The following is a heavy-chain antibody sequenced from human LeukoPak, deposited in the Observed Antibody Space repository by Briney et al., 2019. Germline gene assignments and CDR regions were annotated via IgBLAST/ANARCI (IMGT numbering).Heavy chain of an antibody. CDR2: IYYSGST. J-gene: IGHJ3*02. V-gene: IGHV4-61*01. D-gene: IGHD4-23*01. CDR3: AIMTTVVTHDAFDI. CDR1: GGSISSGSYY. Sequence: PSQTLSLTCTVSGGSISSGSYYWSWIRQPPGKGLEWIGYIYYSGSTNYNPSLKSRVTISVDTSKNQFSLKLSSVTAADTAVYYCAIMTTVVTHDAFDIWGQGTMVTVSS.